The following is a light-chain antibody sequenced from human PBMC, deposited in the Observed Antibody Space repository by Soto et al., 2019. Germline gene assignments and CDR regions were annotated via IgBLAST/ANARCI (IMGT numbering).Light chain of an antibody. Sequence: IVVTQSPAAVSVTPGERATLSRRASQSVSSNLAWYQQKPGQAPRLLIYGASTRATGIPARFSGSGSGTEFTLTISSLQSEDFAVYYCQQYNNWPWTFGEGTKVDIK. V-gene: IGKV3-15*01. CDR2: GAS. CDR3: QQYNNWPWT. J-gene: IGKJ1*01. CDR1: QSVSSN.